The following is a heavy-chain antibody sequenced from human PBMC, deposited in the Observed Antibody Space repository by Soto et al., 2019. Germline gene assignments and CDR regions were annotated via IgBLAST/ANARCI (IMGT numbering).Heavy chain of an antibody. CDR3: ASAYYDFWSGYYTDYYYGMDV. CDR1: GGSFSGYY. CDR2: INHSGST. J-gene: IGHJ6*02. D-gene: IGHD3-3*01. Sequence: QVQLQQWGAGLLKPSETLSLTCAVYGGSFSGYYWSWIRQPPGKGLEWIGEINHSGSTNYNPYLKIRVTISVDTAKIQFSLKLSSVTAADTAVYYCASAYYDFWSGYYTDYYYGMDVWGQGTTVTVSS. V-gene: IGHV4-34*01.